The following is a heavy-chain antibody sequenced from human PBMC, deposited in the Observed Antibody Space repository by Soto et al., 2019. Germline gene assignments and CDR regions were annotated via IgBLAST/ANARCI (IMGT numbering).Heavy chain of an antibody. CDR3: ARVVTATGYDYGMDV. J-gene: IGHJ6*02. CDR1: GGSISSYY. V-gene: IGHV4-59*01. CDR2: IYYSGST. Sequence: PSETLSLTCTVSGGSISSYYWSWIRQPPGKGLEWIGYIYYSGSTNYNPSLKSRVTISVDTSKNQFSLKLSSVTAADTAVYYCARVVTATGYDYGMDVWGQGTTVTVSS. D-gene: IGHD2-21*02.